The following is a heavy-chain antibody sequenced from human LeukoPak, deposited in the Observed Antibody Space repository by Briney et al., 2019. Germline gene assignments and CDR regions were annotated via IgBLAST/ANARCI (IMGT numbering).Heavy chain of an antibody. D-gene: IGHD2-15*01. CDR2: ISYDGSNK. J-gene: IGHJ4*02. CDR1: GFTVSSNY. CDR3: ARDVGGGRAQEFDY. V-gene: IGHV3-30-3*01. Sequence: GGSLRLSCAASGFTVSSNYMSWVRQAPGKGLEWVAVISYDGSNKYYADSVKGRFTISRDNSKNTLYLQMNSLRAEDTAVYYCARDVGGGRAQEFDYWGQGTLVTVSS.